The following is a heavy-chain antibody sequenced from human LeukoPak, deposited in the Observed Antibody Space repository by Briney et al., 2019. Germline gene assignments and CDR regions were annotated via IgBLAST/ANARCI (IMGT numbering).Heavy chain of an antibody. CDR3: ATDIPTHYFGS. D-gene: IGHD2-21*01. CDR2: IWYDASNK. J-gene: IGHJ4*02. Sequence: PGGSLRLSCAASGISFRSYGMHWVRQAPGKGLEWVTFIWYDASNKYYAESVKGRFTISRDNSRNTVFLRMNSLRAEDTAIYYCATDIPTHYFGSWGQGTLVTVSS. CDR1: GISFRSYG. V-gene: IGHV3-30*02.